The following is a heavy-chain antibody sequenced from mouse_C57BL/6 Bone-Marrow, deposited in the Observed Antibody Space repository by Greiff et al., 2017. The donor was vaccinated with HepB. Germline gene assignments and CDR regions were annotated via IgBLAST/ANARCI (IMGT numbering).Heavy chain of an antibody. Sequence: QVQLQPSGAELVRPGASVTLSCKASGYTFTDYEMHWVKQTPVHGLEWIGAIDPETGGTAYNQKFKGKAILTADKSSSTAYMELRSLTSEDSAVYYCTREENYYSNPFAYWGQGTLVTVSA. CDR1: GYTFTDYE. CDR2: IDPETGGT. CDR3: TREENYYSNPFAY. J-gene: IGHJ3*01. D-gene: IGHD2-5*01. V-gene: IGHV1-15*01.